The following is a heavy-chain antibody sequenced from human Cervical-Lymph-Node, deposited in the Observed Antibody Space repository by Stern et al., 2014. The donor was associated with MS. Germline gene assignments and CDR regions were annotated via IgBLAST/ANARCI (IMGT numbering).Heavy chain of an antibody. V-gene: IGHV3-74*01. D-gene: IGHD6-6*01. J-gene: IGHJ4*02. CDR3: AREGTRGAARSSPFDS. CDR1: AFTFSNHW. Sequence: VQLVESGGGLVQPGGSLRLSCAASAFTFSNHWMHWVRQAPGKGLVWVSRVNSDGSSTNYADSVKGRFTISRDNAKNTLYLQMNSLRAEDTAVYYCAREGTRGAARSSPFDSWGQGVLVTVSS. CDR2: VNSDGSST.